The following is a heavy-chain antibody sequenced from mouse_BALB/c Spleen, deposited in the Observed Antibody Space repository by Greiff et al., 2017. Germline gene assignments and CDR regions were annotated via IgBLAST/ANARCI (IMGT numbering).Heavy chain of an antibody. J-gene: IGHJ4*01. CDR2: IDPYYGST. V-gene: IGHV1-39*01. CDR3: ARGRVRGPYAMDY. Sequence: EVQLQQSGPELEKPGASVKISCKASGYSFTGYNMNWVKQSNGKSLEWIGNIDPYYGSTSYNQKFKGKATLTVDKSSSTAYMQLKSLTSEDSAVYYCARGRVRGPYAMDYWGQGTSVTVSS. CDR1: GYSFTGYN.